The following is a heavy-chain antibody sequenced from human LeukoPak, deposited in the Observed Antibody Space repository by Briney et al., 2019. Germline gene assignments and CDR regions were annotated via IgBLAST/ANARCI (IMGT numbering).Heavy chain of an antibody. V-gene: IGHV4-59*01. CDR2: IYYSGST. CDR1: GGSISSYY. J-gene: IGHJ4*02. CDR3: ARGLLPFDY. Sequence: SETLFLTCTVSGGSISSYYWSWIRQPPGKGLEWIGYIYYSGSTNYNPSLKSRVTISVDTSKNQFSLKLSSVTAADTAVYYCARGLLPFDYWGQGTLVTVSS. D-gene: IGHD2-15*01.